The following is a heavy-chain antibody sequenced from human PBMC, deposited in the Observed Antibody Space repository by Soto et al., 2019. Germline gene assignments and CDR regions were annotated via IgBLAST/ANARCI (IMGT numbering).Heavy chain of an antibody. J-gene: IGHJ4*02. CDR1: AFSLSTSGVG. V-gene: IGHV2-5*02. Sequence: QITLKESGPTLVKPTQTLTLTCTFSAFSLSTSGVGVGWIRQPPGKALEWLAVIYCDDSKEYSPSLKSRLTITKDTSKNQVVLTMTNMDPVDTATYYCARKGYGDYPIDYWGQGTLVTVSS. CDR2: IYCDDSK. CDR3: ARKGYGDYPIDY. D-gene: IGHD4-17*01.